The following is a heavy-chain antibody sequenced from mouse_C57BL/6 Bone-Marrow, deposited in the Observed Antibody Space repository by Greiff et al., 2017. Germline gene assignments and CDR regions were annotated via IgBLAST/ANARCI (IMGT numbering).Heavy chain of an antibody. V-gene: IGHV14-4*01. Sequence: DVQLQESGAELVRPGASVKLSCTASGFNIKDDYMHWVKQRPEQGLEWIGWIDPENGDTEYASKFQGKATITADTSSNTAYLQLSSLTSEDTAVYYCTTGFPFAYWGQGTLVTVSA. J-gene: IGHJ3*01. CDR3: TTGFPFAY. CDR1: GFNIKDDY. CDR2: IDPENGDT.